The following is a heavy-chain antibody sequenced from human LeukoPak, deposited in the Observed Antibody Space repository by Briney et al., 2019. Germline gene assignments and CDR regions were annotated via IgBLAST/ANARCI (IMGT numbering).Heavy chain of an antibody. CDR2: INPNSGGT. V-gene: IGHV1-2*02. J-gene: IGHJ5*02. Sequence: ASVKVSCKASGYTFTGYYMHWVRQAPGQGLEWMGWINPNSGGTNYAQKFQGRVTMTRDTSISTAYMELSRLRSDDTAVYYCARFRFGESPNWFDPWGQGTLVTVSS. CDR3: ARFRFGESPNWFDP. CDR1: GYTFTGYY. D-gene: IGHD3-10*01.